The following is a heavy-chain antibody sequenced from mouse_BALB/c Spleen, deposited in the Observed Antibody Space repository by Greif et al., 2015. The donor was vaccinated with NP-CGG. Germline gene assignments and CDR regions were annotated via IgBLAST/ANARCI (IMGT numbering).Heavy chain of an antibody. V-gene: IGHV1-5*01. CDR2: IYPGNSDT. CDR1: GYTFTSYW. CDR3: TSYDSTYAMDY. J-gene: IGHJ4*01. Sequence: EVQLQQSGTVLARPGASVKMSCKASGYTFTSYWMHWVKQRPGQGLEWIGAIYPGNSDTSYNQKFKGKAKLTAVTSTSTAYMELSSLTNEDSAVYYCTSYDSTYAMDYWGQGTSVTVSS. D-gene: IGHD2-4*01.